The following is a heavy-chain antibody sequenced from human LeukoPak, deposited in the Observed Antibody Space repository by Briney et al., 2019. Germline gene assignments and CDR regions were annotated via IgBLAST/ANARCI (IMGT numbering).Heavy chain of an antibody. V-gene: IGHV3-30-3*01. CDR3: ARGRDGYKVGAFDI. D-gene: IGHD5-24*01. CDR1: EFTFNRYT. J-gene: IGHJ3*02. CDR2: LSYDGSNN. Sequence: GGSLRLSCAASEFTFNRYTMHWVRQAPGKGLEWVALLSYDGSNNYYADSVKGRFTVSRDNSMNTLYLQMNNLRPEDTAVYYCARGRDGYKVGAFDIWGQGTMVTVSS.